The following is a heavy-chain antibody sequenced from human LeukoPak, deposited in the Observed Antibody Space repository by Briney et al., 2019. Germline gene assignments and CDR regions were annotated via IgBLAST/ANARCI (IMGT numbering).Heavy chain of an antibody. CDR3: ATSDLYGDYPPGKY. CDR2: GYYSGRT. Sequence: SETLSLTCSVSGGSISTDYWNWIRHPPGKGLEWIGYGYYSGRTNYNPSLKSLVTISIDTSKSQFSLKLSSVTAAHTAVYYCATSDLYGDYPPGKYWGQGTLVTVSS. V-gene: IGHV4-59*01. J-gene: IGHJ4*02. CDR1: GGSISTDY. D-gene: IGHD4-17*01.